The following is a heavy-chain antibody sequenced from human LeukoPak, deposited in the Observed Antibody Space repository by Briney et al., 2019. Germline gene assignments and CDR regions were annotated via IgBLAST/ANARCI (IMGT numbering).Heavy chain of an antibody. V-gene: IGHV3-21*01. D-gene: IGHD3-22*01. CDR2: ISSSRSYY. CDR3: ARGGGHYYGSSGYCDY. J-gene: IGHJ4*02. CDR1: GFPFSSYE. Sequence: GGSLRLSCAASGFPFSSYETNWVRQAPGKGLEWVSSISSSRSYYYYADLVKGRFTISRDNAKKSRLPQMKRPRADDTAVEYCARGGGHYYGSSGYCDYWGQGTLVTVSS.